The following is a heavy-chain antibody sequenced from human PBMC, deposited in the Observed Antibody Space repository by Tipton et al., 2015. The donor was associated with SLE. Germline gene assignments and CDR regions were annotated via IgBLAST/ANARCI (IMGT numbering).Heavy chain of an antibody. V-gene: IGHV1-18*01. D-gene: IGHD6-6*01. CDR2: ISVYNGNM. CDR3: ARDIGYSSSSGVNF. Sequence: QSGAEVKKPGASVKVSCKASGYTFSSFGITWVRQAPGQGLEWMGWISVYNGNMNYAQNFQGRVTMTTDTSRSIAYMELRSLRSDDTALYYCARDIGYSSSSGVNFGGQGPLVTVS. CDR1: GYTFSSFG. J-gene: IGHJ4*02.